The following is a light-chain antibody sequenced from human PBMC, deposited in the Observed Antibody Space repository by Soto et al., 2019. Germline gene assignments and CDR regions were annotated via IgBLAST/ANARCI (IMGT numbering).Light chain of an antibody. V-gene: IGLV2-23*01. CDR2: KGT. CDR1: DSDVGAYNS. J-gene: IGLJ1*01. CDR3: CSSAPESTYV. Sequence: HSVLAQPASVSGSPGQSITISCTGTDSDVGAYNSVSWYQQHPHKAPRLIIYKGTRRPSGISYRFSGSTSGNAASLTISALQADDEADYFCCSSAPESTYVFGTGTKV.